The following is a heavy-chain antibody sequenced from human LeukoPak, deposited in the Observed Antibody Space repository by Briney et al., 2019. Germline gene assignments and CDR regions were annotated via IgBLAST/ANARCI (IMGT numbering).Heavy chain of an antibody. V-gene: IGHV1-24*01. J-gene: IGHJ6*02. D-gene: IGHD2-15*01. CDR1: GYTLTELS. CDR2: FDPEDGET. CDR3: ARAYCSGGSCVRFYYYYGMDV. Sequence: ASVKVSCKVSGYTLTELSMHWVRQAPGKGLEWMGGFDPEDGETIYAQKFQGRVTMTEDTSTDTAYMELSSLRSEDTAVYYCARAYCSGGSCVRFYYYYGMDVWGQGTTVTVSS.